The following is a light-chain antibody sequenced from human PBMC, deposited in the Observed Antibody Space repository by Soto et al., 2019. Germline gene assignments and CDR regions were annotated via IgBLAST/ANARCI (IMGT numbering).Light chain of an antibody. CDR1: SSNIGAGYD. CDR3: QSYDGGLCRI. Sequence: QSVLTQPPSVSGAPGQRVTISCTGSSSNIGAGYDVHWYQQLPGTAPKLLIYGNNNRPSGVPDRFSGSKSGTSASLAITGLQAEDEADYCCQSYDGGLCRIFCRGSKRSVL. J-gene: IGLJ2*01. CDR2: GNN. V-gene: IGLV1-40*01.